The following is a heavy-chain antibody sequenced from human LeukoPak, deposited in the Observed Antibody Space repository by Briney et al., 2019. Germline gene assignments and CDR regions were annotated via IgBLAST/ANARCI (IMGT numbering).Heavy chain of an antibody. D-gene: IGHD3-10*01. CDR2: ISSSGSTI. CDR1: GFTFSSYE. V-gene: IGHV3-48*03. CDR3: AKAIGSMVRGVIDY. J-gene: IGHJ4*02. Sequence: GGSLRLSCAASGFTFSSYEMNWVRQAPGKGLEWVSYISSSGSTIYYADSVKGRFTISRDNAKNSLYLQMNSLRAEDTALYYCAKAIGSMVRGVIDYWGQGTLVTVSS.